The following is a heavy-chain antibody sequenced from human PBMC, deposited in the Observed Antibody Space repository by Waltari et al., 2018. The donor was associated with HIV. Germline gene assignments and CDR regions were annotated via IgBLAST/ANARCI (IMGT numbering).Heavy chain of an antibody. J-gene: IGHJ4*02. D-gene: IGHD3-22*01. Sequence: EVQLLESGGDLQQPGGSLRLSCAASGFIFSRYAMSWVRQAPGRGLDLVSSINGGTTGTFYAYSVKGRFTISRDSAKNTLYLQMNSLRAEDTAVYYCAKDRSYDSSGYFDYWGEGTLVTVSS. CDR1: GFIFSRYA. CDR3: AKDRSYDSSGYFDY. V-gene: IGHV3-23*01. CDR2: INGGTTGT.